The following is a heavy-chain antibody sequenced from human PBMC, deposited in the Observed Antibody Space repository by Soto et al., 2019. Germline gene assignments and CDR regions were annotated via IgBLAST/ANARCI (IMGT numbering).Heavy chain of an antibody. Sequence: GGSLRLSCAASGFTFSSYWMSWVRQAPGKGLEWVANIKQDGSEKYYVDSVKGRFTISRDNAKNSLYLQMNSLRAEDTAVYYCARGTAFGELLSEDAFDIWGQGTMVTVSS. J-gene: IGHJ3*02. CDR2: IKQDGSEK. V-gene: IGHV3-7*01. CDR1: GFTFSSYW. CDR3: ARGTAFGELLSEDAFDI. D-gene: IGHD3-10*01.